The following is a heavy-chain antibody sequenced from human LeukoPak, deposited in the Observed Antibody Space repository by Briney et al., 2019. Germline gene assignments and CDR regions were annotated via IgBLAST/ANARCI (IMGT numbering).Heavy chain of an antibody. Sequence: SETLSLTCTVSGYSISSGYSISSGYYWGWIRQPPGKGLEWIGSIYHSGSTYYNPSLKSRVTLSVDTSKSQCSLKLSSVTAANPAVYYCARGKRDGYQHHRFGPWGQGTLVTVSS. CDR3: ARGKRDGYQHHRFGP. V-gene: IGHV4-38-2*02. D-gene: IGHD5-24*01. J-gene: IGHJ5*02. CDR2: IYHSGST. CDR1: GYSISSGYSISSGYY.